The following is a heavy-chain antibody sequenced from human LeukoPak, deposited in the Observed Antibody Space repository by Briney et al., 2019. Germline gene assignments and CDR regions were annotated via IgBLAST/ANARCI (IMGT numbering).Heavy chain of an antibody. CDR1: GGSISSYY. J-gene: IGHJ4*02. Sequence: SETLSPTCTVSGGSISSYYWSWIRQPAGKGLEWIGRIYTSGSTNYNPSLKSRVTMSVDTSKNQFSLKLSSVTAADTAVYYCARTYCSGGSCDFDYWGQGTLVTVSS. CDR3: ARTYCSGGSCDFDY. CDR2: IYTSGST. D-gene: IGHD2-15*01. V-gene: IGHV4-4*07.